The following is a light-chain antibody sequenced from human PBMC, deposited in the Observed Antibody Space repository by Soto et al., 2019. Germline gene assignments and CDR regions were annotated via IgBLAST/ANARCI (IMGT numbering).Light chain of an antibody. V-gene: IGLV2-14*03. J-gene: IGLJ1*01. CDR2: EVS. CDR3: STYTSSSTRV. Sequence: QSVLTQPASVSGSPGQSITISCTGTSSDVGAYDFVSWYQQHPDKAPKLMIYEVSNLPSGVSNRFSGSKSVNTATLTISGLQAEDEADYYCSTYTSSSTRVFGTGTKLTV. CDR1: SSDVGAYDF.